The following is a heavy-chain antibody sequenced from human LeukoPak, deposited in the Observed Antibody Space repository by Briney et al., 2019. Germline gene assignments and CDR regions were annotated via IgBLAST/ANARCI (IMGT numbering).Heavy chain of an antibody. Sequence: GGSLRLSCAASGFTFSGYSMNWVRQAPGKGLEWVSSISRSSSYIYYVDSVKGRFTISRDNAKNSLYLQMNSLRAEDTAVYYCAREFSTGTTPLDPWGQGTLVTVSS. D-gene: IGHD1-7*01. J-gene: IGHJ5*02. CDR3: AREFSTGTTPLDP. CDR2: ISRSSSYI. CDR1: GFTFSGYS. V-gene: IGHV3-21*01.